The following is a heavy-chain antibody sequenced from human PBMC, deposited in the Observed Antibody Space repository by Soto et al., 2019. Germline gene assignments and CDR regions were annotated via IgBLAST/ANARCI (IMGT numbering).Heavy chain of an antibody. Sequence: GASVKVSCKASGYTFTSYYMHWVLQAPGQGLEWMGIINPSGGSTSYAQKFQGRVTMTRDTSTSTVYMELSSLRSEDTAVYYCARGDYGGNSGPGIYFDYWGQGTLVTVSS. CDR1: GYTFTSYY. CDR3: ARGDYGGNSGPGIYFDY. V-gene: IGHV1-46*01. CDR2: INPSGGST. D-gene: IGHD4-17*01. J-gene: IGHJ4*02.